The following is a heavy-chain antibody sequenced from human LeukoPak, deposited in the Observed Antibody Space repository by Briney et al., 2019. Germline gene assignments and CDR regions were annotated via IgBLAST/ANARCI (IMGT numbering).Heavy chain of an antibody. CDR1: GYTFTSYD. CDR2: MNPNSGNT. V-gene: IGHV1-8*01. D-gene: IGHD3-3*01. J-gene: IGHJ4*02. Sequence: ASVKVSCKASGYTFTSYDINWVRRATGQGLEWMGWMNPNSGNTGYAQKFQGRVTMTRNTSISTAYMELSSLRSEDTAVYYCARGIYPLRFLEWLPFDYWGQGTLVTVSS. CDR3: ARGIYPLRFLEWLPFDY.